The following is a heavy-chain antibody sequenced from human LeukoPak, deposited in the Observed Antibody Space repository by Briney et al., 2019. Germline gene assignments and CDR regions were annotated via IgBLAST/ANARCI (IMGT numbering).Heavy chain of an antibody. CDR1: GFTFSSYW. J-gene: IGHJ3*02. CDR3: STGSGHAFDI. Sequence: GGSVRLSCAASGFTFSSYWMHWVRQVPGKELVWVSRINSDGSSTSYADSVKGRFTISRDNAKNTLYVQMNSLRAEDTAVSYCSTGSGHAFDIWGRGTMVTVSS. D-gene: IGHD3-10*01. V-gene: IGHV3-74*01. CDR2: INSDGSST.